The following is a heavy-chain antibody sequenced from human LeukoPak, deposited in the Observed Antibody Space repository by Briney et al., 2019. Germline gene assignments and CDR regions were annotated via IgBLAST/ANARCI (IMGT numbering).Heavy chain of an antibody. V-gene: IGHV3-30*04. CDR1: GFTFSSYA. Sequence: PGGSLRLSCAASGFTFSSYAMHWVRQAPGKGLEWVAVISYDGSNKYYADSVKGRFTISRDNSKNTLYLQMNSLRAEDTAVYYCARSPSSGYPRHFDYWGQGTLVTVSS. CDR3: ARSPSSGYPRHFDY. CDR2: ISYDGSNK. J-gene: IGHJ4*02. D-gene: IGHD3-22*01.